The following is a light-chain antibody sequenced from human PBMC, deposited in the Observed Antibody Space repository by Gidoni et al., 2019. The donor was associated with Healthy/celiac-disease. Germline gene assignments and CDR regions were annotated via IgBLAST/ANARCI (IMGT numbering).Light chain of an antibody. CDR3: QQRSNWPPT. J-gene: IGKJ4*01. V-gene: IGKV3-11*01. CDR1: QSVRRY. Sequence: EIVLTQSPATLSLSPGERATLFCRTSQSVRRYLAWYQQKPGQAPRLLIYDASNRATGIPARFSGSGSGTDFTLTISSLEPEDFAVYYCQQRSNWPPTFGGGTKVDI. CDR2: DAS.